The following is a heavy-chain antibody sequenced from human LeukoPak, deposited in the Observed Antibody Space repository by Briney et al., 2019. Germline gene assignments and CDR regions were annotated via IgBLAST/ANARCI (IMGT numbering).Heavy chain of an antibody. CDR3: ARNPVSPYDAFDI. CDR2: INHSGST. J-gene: IGHJ3*02. D-gene: IGHD2-8*01. CDR1: GGSFSGYY. Sequence: SETLSLTCAVYGGSFSGYYCSWIRQPPGKGLEWIGEINHSGSTNYNPSLKSRVTISVDTSKNQFSLKLSSVTAADTAVYYCARNPVSPYDAFDIWGQGTMVTVSS. V-gene: IGHV4-34*01.